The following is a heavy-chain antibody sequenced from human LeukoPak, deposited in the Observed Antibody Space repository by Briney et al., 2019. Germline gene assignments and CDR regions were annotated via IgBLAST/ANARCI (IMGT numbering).Heavy chain of an antibody. V-gene: IGHV3-33*01. CDR1: GFTFSTYA. Sequence: QAGGSLRLSCAASGFTFSTYAIHWVRQAPGKGLEWVAVIWYDGSEQYYADSVKGRFIISRDNSKSTSDLQMNSLRAEDTAVYYCAREGESRWGELSPGGQGTLVTVS. D-gene: IGHD3-16*02. J-gene: IGHJ1*01. CDR3: AREGESRWGELSP. CDR2: IWYDGSEQ.